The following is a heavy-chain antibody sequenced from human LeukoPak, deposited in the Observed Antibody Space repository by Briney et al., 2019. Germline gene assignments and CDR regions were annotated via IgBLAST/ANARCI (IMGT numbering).Heavy chain of an antibody. CDR3: ARDLGPGGSGSYNDY. Sequence: LSGGSLRLSCAASGFTFSSYWMSWVRQAPGKGLEWVADIKQDGSEKYYVDSVKGRFTISRDNAKNSLYLQMNSLRAEDTAVYYCARDLGPGGSGSYNDYWGQGTLVTVSS. CDR2: IKQDGSEK. V-gene: IGHV3-7*01. D-gene: IGHD3-10*01. CDR1: GFTFSSYW. J-gene: IGHJ4*02.